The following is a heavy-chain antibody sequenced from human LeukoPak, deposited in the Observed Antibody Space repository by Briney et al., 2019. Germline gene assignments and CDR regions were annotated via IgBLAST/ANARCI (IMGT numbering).Heavy chain of an antibody. V-gene: IGHV4-30-4*01. CDR1: GGSISSGDYY. J-gene: IGHJ4*02. D-gene: IGHD4-11*01. CDR3: ARTTSEYYFDY. CDR2: IYYSGST. Sequence: SETLSLTCTVSGGSISSGDYYWSWIRQPPGKGLEWIGYIYYSGSTYYNPSLKSRVTISVDTSKNQFSLKLSSVTAADTAVYYCARTTSEYYFDYWGQGTLVTVSS.